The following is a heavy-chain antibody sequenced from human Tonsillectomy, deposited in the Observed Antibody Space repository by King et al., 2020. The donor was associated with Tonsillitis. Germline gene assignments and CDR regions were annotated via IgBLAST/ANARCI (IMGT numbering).Heavy chain of an antibody. CDR2: ISWNSGSI. D-gene: IGHD2-2*01. CDR3: AKERGPAALYYFDY. Sequence: LVQSGGGLVQPGRSLRLSCAASGFTFDDYALHWVRQAPGKGLEWVSGISWNSGSIAYADSVKGRFTISRDNAKNSLYLQMNSLRADDTALYYCAKERGPAALYYFDYWGQGTLVTVSS. J-gene: IGHJ4*02. V-gene: IGHV3-9*01. CDR1: GFTFDDYA.